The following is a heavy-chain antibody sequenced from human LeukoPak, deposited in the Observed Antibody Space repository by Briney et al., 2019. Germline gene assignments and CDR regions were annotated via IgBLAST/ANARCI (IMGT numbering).Heavy chain of an antibody. V-gene: IGHV3-7*01. CDR2: INQVGSSK. J-gene: IGHJ4*02. D-gene: IGHD5-24*01. Sequence: QPGGSLRLSCAASGFTFSTYGMHWVRQAPGKGPEWVANINQVGSSKYFVDSVKGRFIISRDNAKNSLYLQMNSLRDEDTAVYYCANLGPPGRDHYLESWGQGTLVTVSS. CDR3: ANLGPPGRDHYLES. CDR1: GFTFSTYG.